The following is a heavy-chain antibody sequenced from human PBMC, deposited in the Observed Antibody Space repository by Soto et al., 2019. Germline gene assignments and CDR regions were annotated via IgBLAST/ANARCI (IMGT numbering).Heavy chain of an antibody. J-gene: IGHJ6*02. CDR1: GGSINSYY. CDR2: IYYSGST. Sequence: SETLSLTCTVSGGSINSYYWSWIRQPPGKGLEWIGYIYYSGSTYYNPSLKSRVTLSVDTSQNQFSLKLSSVTPADTAVYYCARGKDGVPAASKGMDVWGQGTTVTVSS. V-gene: IGHV4-59*01. CDR3: ARGKDGVPAASKGMDV. D-gene: IGHD2-2*01.